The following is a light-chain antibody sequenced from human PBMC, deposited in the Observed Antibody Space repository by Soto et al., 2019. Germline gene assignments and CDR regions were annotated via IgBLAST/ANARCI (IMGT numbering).Light chain of an antibody. V-gene: IGKV1-39*01. J-gene: IGKJ2*01. CDR3: QQSYSAPRT. CDR1: QTVRHC. CDR2: AAS. Sequence: DIQMTQSPSSLSAFVGDRVTITCRASQTVRHCLNWYQQKPGQAPRLLIYAASSLQSWVPSRFSGSGSETDFSLTINSLLPEDFATYYCQQSYSAPRTFGQGTKLEIK.